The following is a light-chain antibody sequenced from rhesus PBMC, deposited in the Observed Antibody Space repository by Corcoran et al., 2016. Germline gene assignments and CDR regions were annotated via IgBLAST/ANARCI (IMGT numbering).Light chain of an antibody. J-gene: IGKJ2*01. V-gene: IGKV1-19*01. CDR2: YAS. CDR1: QGISSW. Sequence: DIQMTQSPSSLAASVGDKVTITCPASQGISSWLAWYQQKPGKAPNPWIYYASRFQRGVPSRFSGSGSWTDYSLTISSLQPEDCATYYCQQYDDLPYSFGQGTKVEIK. CDR3: QQYDDLPYS.